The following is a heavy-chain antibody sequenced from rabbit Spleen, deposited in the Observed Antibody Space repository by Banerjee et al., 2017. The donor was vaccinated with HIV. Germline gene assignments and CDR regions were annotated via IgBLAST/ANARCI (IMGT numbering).Heavy chain of an antibody. CDR1: GFSLNNDYD. CDR3: ARDTGSSFSTYGMDL. V-gene: IGHV1S40*01. J-gene: IGHJ6*01. CDR2: ISAGSSDNT. D-gene: IGHD8-1*01. Sequence: QSLEESGGGLVKPGASLTLTCKASGFSLNNDYDMCWVRQAPGKGLEWIASISAGSSDNTYSATWAKGRFTISKTSSTTVTLQMTSLTVADTATYFCARDTGSSFSTYGMDLWGPGTLVTVS.